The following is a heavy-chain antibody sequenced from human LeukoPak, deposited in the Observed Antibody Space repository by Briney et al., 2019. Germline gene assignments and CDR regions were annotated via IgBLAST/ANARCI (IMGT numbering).Heavy chain of an antibody. V-gene: IGHV3-53*01. CDR3: AKGSAGGRPYYFDY. J-gene: IGHJ4*02. Sequence: GGSLRLSCAASGFTVSSNYMSWVRQAPGKGLEWVSIIYSGGSTHYADSVKGRFTISRDNSKNTLYLQINSLRAEDTAVYYCAKGSAGGRPYYFDYWGQGTLVPVSS. CDR1: GFTVSSNY. CDR2: IYSGGST. D-gene: IGHD6-13*01.